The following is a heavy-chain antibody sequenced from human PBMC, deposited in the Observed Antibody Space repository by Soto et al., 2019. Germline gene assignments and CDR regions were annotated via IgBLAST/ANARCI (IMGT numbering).Heavy chain of an antibody. CDR3: ARHPGYCSGGSCNGQYTLDV. J-gene: IGHJ6*02. Sequence: SESLSMTCTVSGDPIRTNNYYRSWIRQPPGKGLECIGSMYHSGSTNYNPSLKSRVTISVDTSKIQFSLDLTSVTATDTAVYFCARHPGYCSGGSCNGQYTLDVWGQGTTVT. D-gene: IGHD2-15*01. CDR2: MYHSGST. CDR1: GDPIRTNNYY. V-gene: IGHV4-39*01.